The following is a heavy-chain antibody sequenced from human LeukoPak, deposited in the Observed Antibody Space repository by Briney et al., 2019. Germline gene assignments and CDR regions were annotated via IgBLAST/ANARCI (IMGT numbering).Heavy chain of an antibody. CDR2: MSAYNGNT. D-gene: IGHD2-8*01. CDR1: GYTFTSYG. V-gene: IGHV1-18*01. CDR3: ARAVSYCTNGVCYSYWFDP. Sequence: ASVKVSCKASGYTFTSYGISWVRQAPGQGLEWMGWMSAYNGNTNYAQKLQGRVTMTTDTSTSTAYMELRSLRSDDTAVYYCARAVSYCTNGVCYSYWFDPWGQGTLVTVSS. J-gene: IGHJ5*02.